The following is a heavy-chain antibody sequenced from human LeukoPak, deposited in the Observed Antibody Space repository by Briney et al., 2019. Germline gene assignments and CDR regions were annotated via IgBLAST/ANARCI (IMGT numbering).Heavy chain of an antibody. J-gene: IGHJ4*02. V-gene: IGHV4-59*01. CDR2: IYYSGST. D-gene: IGHD1-26*01. CDR1: GGSISSYY. CDR3: ARGGIVGATTPYFDY. Sequence: SETLSLTCTVSGGSISSYYWTWIRQPPGKGLEWIGYIYYSGSTNYNPSLKSRVTISVDTSKNQFSLKLSSVTAADTAVYCCARGGIVGATTPYFDYWGQGTLVTVSS.